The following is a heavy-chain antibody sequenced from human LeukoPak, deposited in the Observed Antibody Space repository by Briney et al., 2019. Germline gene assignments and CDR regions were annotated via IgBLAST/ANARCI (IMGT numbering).Heavy chain of an antibody. CDR3: ARERERSSSYDAFDI. CDR2: ISSNGGST. V-gene: IGHV3-64*01. CDR1: GFTFSSYV. D-gene: IGHD6-13*01. Sequence: GGSLRLSCEASGFTFSSYVMHWVRQAPGKGLEYVSAISSNGGSTFYANSVKGRFTISRDNSKNTLYLQMGSLRAEDMAVYYCARERERSSSYDAFDIWGQGTMVTVSS. J-gene: IGHJ3*02.